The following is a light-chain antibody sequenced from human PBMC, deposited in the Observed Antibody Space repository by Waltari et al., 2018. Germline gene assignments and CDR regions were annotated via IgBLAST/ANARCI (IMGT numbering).Light chain of an antibody. CDR1: SSDVGSNNL. Sequence: QSALTQPASVSGSPGQSITISCTGTSSDVGSNNLVSWYQQHPGQAPTVVIYEGSERPSGSSNRFSGSKSGITASLTISGLQPEDEADYYCCSYAGSGTFVVFGGGTKLTVL. V-gene: IGLV2-23*03. CDR2: EGS. CDR3: CSYAGSGTFVV. J-gene: IGLJ2*01.